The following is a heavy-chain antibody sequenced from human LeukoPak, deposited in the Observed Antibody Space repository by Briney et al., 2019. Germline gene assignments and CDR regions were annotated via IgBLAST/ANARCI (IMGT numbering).Heavy chain of an antibody. V-gene: IGHV3-15*01. D-gene: IGHD5-12*01. Sequence: TTGGSLRLSCAASGFTFSSYSMNWVRQAPGKGLEWVGRIKSKTDGGTTDYAAPVKGRFTILRDDSKNTLYLQMNSLKTEDTAVYYCTTDGVVATPFDYWGQGTLVTVSS. J-gene: IGHJ4*02. CDR3: TTDGVVATPFDY. CDR1: GFTFSSYS. CDR2: IKSKTDGGTT.